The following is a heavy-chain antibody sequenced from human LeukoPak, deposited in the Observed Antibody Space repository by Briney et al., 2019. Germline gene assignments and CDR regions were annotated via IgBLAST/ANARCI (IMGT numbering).Heavy chain of an antibody. CDR3: ARDFGPTGWHKFDY. V-gene: IGHV6-1*01. D-gene: IGHD6-19*01. CDR2: TYYRSKLYN. J-gene: IGHJ4*02. CDR1: RDSIASKNAG. Sequence: QTLSLTCVVSRDSIASKNAGWNWIMQTPSRGLEWLGRTYYRSKLYNDYAESIEGRMTISTYISKNQFYLHLNCVTPADASVYSCARDFGPTGWHKFDYRGQGTLVTVS.